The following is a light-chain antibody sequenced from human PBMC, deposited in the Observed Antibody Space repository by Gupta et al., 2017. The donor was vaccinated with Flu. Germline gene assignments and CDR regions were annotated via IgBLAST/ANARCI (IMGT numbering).Light chain of an antibody. CDR2: GAS. Sequence: ETATRACRARQSVSSNLAWYQQKPGQAPRLLIYGASTRATGIPARFSGSGSGTEFTLTISSLQSEDFAVYYCQQYNNWPPWTFGQGTKVEIK. V-gene: IGKV3-15*01. CDR1: QSVSSN. CDR3: QQYNNWPPWT. J-gene: IGKJ1*01.